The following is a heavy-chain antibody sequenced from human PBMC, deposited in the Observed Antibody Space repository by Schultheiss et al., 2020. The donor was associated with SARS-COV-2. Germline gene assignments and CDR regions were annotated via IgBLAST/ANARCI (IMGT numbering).Heavy chain of an antibody. CDR1: GFTFSNAW. V-gene: IGHV3-21*01. CDR3: ARDRNVEDYYDSSGYYDY. D-gene: IGHD3-22*01. Sequence: GGSLRLSCAASGFTFSNAWMSWVRQAPGKGLEWVSSISSSSSYIYYADSVKGRFTISRDNAKNSLYLQMNSLRAEDTAVYYCARDRNVEDYYDSSGYYDYWGQGTLVTVSS. J-gene: IGHJ4*02. CDR2: ISSSSSYI.